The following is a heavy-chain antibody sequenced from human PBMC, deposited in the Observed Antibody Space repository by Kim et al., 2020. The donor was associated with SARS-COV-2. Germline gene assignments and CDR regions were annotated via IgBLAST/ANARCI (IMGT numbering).Heavy chain of an antibody. Sequence: GGSLRLSCAASGFTFSSYGMHWVRQAPGKGLEWVAVISYDGSNKYYADSVKGRFTISRDNSKNTLYLQMNSLRAEDTAVYYCSISIAARMDAFDIWGQGT. D-gene: IGHD6-6*01. CDR2: ISYDGSNK. CDR3: SISIAARMDAFDI. CDR1: GFTFSSYG. J-gene: IGHJ3*02. V-gene: IGHV3-30*03.